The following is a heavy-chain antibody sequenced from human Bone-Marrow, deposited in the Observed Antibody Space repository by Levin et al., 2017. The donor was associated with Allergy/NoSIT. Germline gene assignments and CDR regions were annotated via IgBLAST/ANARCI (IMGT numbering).Heavy chain of an antibody. V-gene: IGHV3-15*01. Sequence: SGGSLRLSCAASGFTFSHAWLSWVRQAPGKGLEWVGRVKSNTDGGTTDYAAPVKGRFTISRDDSKNTLYLLMNSLKSEDTAVYFCTTAFRGVILFWGQGTLVTVSS. CDR3: TTAFRGVILF. D-gene: IGHD3-10*01. CDR2: VKSNTDGGTT. CDR1: GFTFSHAW. J-gene: IGHJ4*02.